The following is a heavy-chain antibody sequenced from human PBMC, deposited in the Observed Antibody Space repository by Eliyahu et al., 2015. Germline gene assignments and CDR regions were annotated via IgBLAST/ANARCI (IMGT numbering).Heavy chain of an antibody. CDR1: GGSISNGGYS. CDR2: IYHSGST. CDR3: ASYYGSGSPYYYYYMDV. D-gene: IGHD3-10*01. J-gene: IGHJ6*03. V-gene: IGHV4-30-2*01. Sequence: LQLQESGSRLVKPSQTLSLTCVVSGGSISNGGYSWSWIRQPPGKGLEWIGYIYHSGSTYYNPSLKSRVTISVDRSKNQFSLKLSSVTAADTAVYYCASYYGSGSPYYYYYMDVWGKGTTVTVSS.